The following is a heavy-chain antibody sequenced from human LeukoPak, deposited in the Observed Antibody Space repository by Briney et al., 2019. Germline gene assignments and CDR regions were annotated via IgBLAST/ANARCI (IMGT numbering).Heavy chain of an antibody. CDR3: ATFSTVVASPYDAFDI. CDR1: GDSITSINW. CDR2: THHGGST. D-gene: IGHD2/OR15-2a*01. V-gene: IGHV4-4*02. Sequence: RPSETLSLTCAVSGDSITSINWWNWVRQPPGKGLEWIGETHHGGSTNYNPSLKSRLTISVDKSKNQFSLKLSSVTAADTAIYYCATFSTVVASPYDAFDIWGQGTMVTVSS. J-gene: IGHJ3*02.